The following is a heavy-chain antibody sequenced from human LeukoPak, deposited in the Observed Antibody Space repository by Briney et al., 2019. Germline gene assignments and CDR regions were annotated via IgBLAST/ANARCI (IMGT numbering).Heavy chain of an antibody. CDR1: GFTVSSYY. D-gene: IGHD4-17*01. J-gene: IGHJ1*01. Sequence: PGGSLRLSCAASGFTVSSYYMSWVRQAPGEGLEWVSVIYSGGSTYYADSVKGRFTISRDNSKNTLYLQMNSLRAEDTAVYYCARIVTTVTTRYFQHWGQGTLVTVSS. CDR3: ARIVTTVTTRYFQH. CDR2: IYSGGST. V-gene: IGHV3-53*01.